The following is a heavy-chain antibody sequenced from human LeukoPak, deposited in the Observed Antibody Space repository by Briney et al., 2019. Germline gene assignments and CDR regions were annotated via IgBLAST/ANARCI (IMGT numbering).Heavy chain of an antibody. CDR3: AKDLMRDRWFGES. J-gene: IGHJ5*02. CDR2: IKQDGSEK. D-gene: IGHD3-10*01. V-gene: IGHV3-7*01. CDR1: GFTLSSYW. Sequence: GGSLRLSCAASGFTLSSYWMSWVRQAPGKGLEWVANIKQDGSEKYYVDSVKGRFTISRDNAKNSLYLQMNSLRTDDTAVYYCAKDLMRDRWFGESWGQGTLVTVSS.